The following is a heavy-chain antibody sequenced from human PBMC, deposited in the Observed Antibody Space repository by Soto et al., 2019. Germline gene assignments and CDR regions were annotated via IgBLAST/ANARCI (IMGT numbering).Heavy chain of an antibody. D-gene: IGHD2-15*01. CDR3: ARHEEEGDCSGGSCYSDWFDP. CDR2: VYYSGST. J-gene: IGHJ5*02. Sequence: SETLSLTCTVSGGSISSYYWSWIRQPRGKGLEWIGYVYYSGSTNYNPSLKSRVTISVDTSKNQFSLKLSSVTAADTAVYYCARHEEEGDCSGGSCYSDWFDPWGQGTLVTVSS. V-gene: IGHV4-59*08. CDR1: GGSISSYY.